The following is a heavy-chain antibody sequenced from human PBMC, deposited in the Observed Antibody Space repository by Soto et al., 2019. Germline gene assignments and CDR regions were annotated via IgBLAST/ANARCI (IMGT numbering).Heavy chain of an antibody. Sequence: EVQLVESGGGLVQPGGSLRLSCAASGFTFSSYWMHWVRQAPGKGLVWVSRINSDGSSTSYADSVKGRFTISRDNAKNTLYLQMNSLRAEDTAVYYCAREAVDCSSTSCYEGGYYYYYIDVWGKGTTVTVSS. CDR2: INSDGSST. CDR1: GFTFSSYW. J-gene: IGHJ6*03. D-gene: IGHD2-2*01. V-gene: IGHV3-74*01. CDR3: AREAVDCSSTSCYEGGYYYYYIDV.